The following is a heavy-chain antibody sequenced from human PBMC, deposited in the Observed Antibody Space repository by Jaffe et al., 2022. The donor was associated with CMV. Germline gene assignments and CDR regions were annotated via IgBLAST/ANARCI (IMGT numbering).Heavy chain of an antibody. Sequence: QVQLVQSGAEVKKPGASVKVSCKASGYTFTSYAMHWVRQAPGQRLEWMGWINAGNGNTKYSQKFQGRVTITRDTSASTAYMELSSLRSEDTAVYYCARDEGQYGDSSGLYYYYYYMDVWGKGTTVTVSS. CDR2: INAGNGNT. J-gene: IGHJ6*03. V-gene: IGHV1-3*01. D-gene: IGHD4-17*01. CDR3: ARDEGQYGDSSGLYYYYYYMDV. CDR1: GYTFTSYA.